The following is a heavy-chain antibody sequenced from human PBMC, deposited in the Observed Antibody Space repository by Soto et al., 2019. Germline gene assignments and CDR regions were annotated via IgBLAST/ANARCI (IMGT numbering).Heavy chain of an antibody. Sequence: QVQLVESGGGGVQPGRSLRLSCAASGFIFNNYGMHWVRQAPGKGLEWVAGISYDGTTKYYADSVKCRFTISRDNSKTTLYLPMNSRRLEDTAVYNCAIVRAQRLGRNFDHWCQGNLVTVPS. CDR3: AIVRAQRLGRNFDH. V-gene: IGHV3-30*03. CDR2: ISYDGTTK. J-gene: IGHJ4*02. CDR1: GFIFNNYG. D-gene: IGHD6-25*01.